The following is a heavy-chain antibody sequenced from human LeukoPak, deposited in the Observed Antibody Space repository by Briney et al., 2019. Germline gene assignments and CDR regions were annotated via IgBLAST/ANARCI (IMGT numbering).Heavy chain of an antibody. D-gene: IGHD3-22*01. CDR3: ARSSSEYYYDSSGISHAFDI. CDR1: GGTFSSYA. J-gene: IGHJ3*02. Sequence: GASVKVSCKASGGTFSSYAISWVRQAPGQGPEWMGRIIPILGIANYAQKFQGRVTITADKSTSTAYMELSSLRSEDTAVYYCARSSSEYYYDSSGISHAFDIWGQGTMVTVSS. CDR2: IIPILGIA. V-gene: IGHV1-69*04.